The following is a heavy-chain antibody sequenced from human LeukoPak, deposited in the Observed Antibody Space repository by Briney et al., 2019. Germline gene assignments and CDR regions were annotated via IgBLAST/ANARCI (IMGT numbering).Heavy chain of an antibody. Sequence: PGGSLRLSCAASGFTVSSSFIYWVRQAPGKGLEWVSIISGSADSTYYADSVRGRFTISRDNSKSTLYLQMNSLRAEDTAVYYCAKDHTSGYYYFDYWGQGTLVTVSS. J-gene: IGHJ4*02. CDR1: GFTVSSSF. D-gene: IGHD3-22*01. CDR2: ISGSADST. V-gene: IGHV3-23*01. CDR3: AKDHTSGYYYFDY.